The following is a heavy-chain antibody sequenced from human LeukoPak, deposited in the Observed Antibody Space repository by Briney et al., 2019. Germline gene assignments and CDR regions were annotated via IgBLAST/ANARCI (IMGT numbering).Heavy chain of an antibody. CDR1: GFTFSSYA. D-gene: IGHD3-22*01. CDR3: TAYYYDRDAFDI. Sequence: SGGSLRLSCAASGFTFSSYAMSWVRQAPGKGLEWVSAISGSGGSTYYADSVKGRFTISRDNSKNTLYLQMNSLKTEDTAVYYCTAYYYDRDAFDIWGQGTMVTVSS. CDR2: ISGSGGST. V-gene: IGHV3-23*01. J-gene: IGHJ3*02.